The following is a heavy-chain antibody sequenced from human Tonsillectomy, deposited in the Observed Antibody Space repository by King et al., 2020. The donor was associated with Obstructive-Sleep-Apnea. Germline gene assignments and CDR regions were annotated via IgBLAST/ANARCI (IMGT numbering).Heavy chain of an antibody. J-gene: IGHJ4*02. Sequence: QLQESGPGLVKPSETLSLTCTVSGTSISDYYWSWIRQPPGKGLEWIGYMYYCGNTNFNPSLKSRVTISADTSKIQFSLRLSSVTAADTAVYYCARHRGVEDYGGYGDYFDYWGQGTLVTVSS. CDR1: GTSISDYY. CDR2: MYYCGNT. V-gene: IGHV4-59*08. CDR3: ARHRGVEDYGGYGDYFDY. D-gene: IGHD5-12*01.